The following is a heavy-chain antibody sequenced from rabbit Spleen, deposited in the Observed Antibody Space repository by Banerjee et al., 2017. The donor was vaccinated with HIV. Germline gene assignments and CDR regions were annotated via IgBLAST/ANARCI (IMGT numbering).Heavy chain of an antibody. V-gene: IGHV1S40*01. CDR1: GFSFSSNDY. J-gene: IGHJ6*01. Sequence: QSLEESGGGLVQPEGSLTLTCKASGFSFSSNDYMCWVRQAPGKGLEWIACIEVGSSDFTYFATWAKGRFTISRPSSTTVTLQVTRLTAADTATYFCARDTSTSFSSYGMDLWGPGTLVT. D-gene: IGHD1-1*01. CDR3: ARDTSTSFSSYGMDL. CDR2: IEVGSSDFT.